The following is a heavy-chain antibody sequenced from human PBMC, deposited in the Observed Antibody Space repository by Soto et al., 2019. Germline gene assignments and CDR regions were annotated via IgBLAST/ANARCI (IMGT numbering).Heavy chain of an antibody. CDR3: ARAISWDPYAVDI. D-gene: IGHD2-2*01. CDR2: ITSSGTTI. J-gene: IGHJ3*02. CDR1: VFPLRCYA. V-gene: IGHV3-48*03. Sequence: RESLPLACASGVFPLRCYAMDWVGTAPGKGLDWVSYITSSGTTIYYADSVKGRFPISRDNTKNSLSLQMHSPRAEDTAVYYCARAISWDPYAVDIWGQGTMATV.